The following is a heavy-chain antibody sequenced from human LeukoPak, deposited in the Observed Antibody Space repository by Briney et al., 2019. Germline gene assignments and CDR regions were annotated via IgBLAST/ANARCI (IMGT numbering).Heavy chain of an antibody. CDR3: ARLLRLGRRGKFDY. CDR2: ISSSSSYI. Sequence: GGSLRLSCAASGFTFSSYSMNWVRQAPGKGLEWVSSISSSSSYIYYADSVKGRFTISRDNAKNSLYLQMNSLRAEDTAVYYCARLLRLGRRGKFDYWGQGTLVTVSS. J-gene: IGHJ4*02. V-gene: IGHV3-21*01. CDR1: GFTFSSYS. D-gene: IGHD1-26*01.